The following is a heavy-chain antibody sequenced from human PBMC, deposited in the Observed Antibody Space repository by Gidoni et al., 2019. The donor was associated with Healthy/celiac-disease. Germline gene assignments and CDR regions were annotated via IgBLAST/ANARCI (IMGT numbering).Heavy chain of an antibody. D-gene: IGHD3-3*01. CDR2: IKQDGSEK. CDR1: GFPFSSYW. CDR3: ARDLEGMTDPNTFDY. V-gene: IGHV3-7*01. J-gene: IGHJ4*02. Sequence: EVQLVESGGGLVQPGGSLSLSCAASGFPFSSYWMSWVRQAPGKGLEWVANIKQDGSEKYYVDSVKGRFTISRDNAKNSLYLQMNSLRAEDTAVYYCARDLEGMTDPNTFDYWGQGTLVTVSS.